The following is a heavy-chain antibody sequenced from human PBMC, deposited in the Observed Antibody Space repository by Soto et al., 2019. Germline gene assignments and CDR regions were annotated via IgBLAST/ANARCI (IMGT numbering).Heavy chain of an antibody. Sequence: EVQLLESGGGLVQPGGSLRLSCAASGFSFSTFEMSWVRQAPGRGLEWVSFISDDGSRTYYADAVKGRFTISRGNSKHTLYLQMNSLTAEDTAVYACVKGGWLDFWGQGTLVTVSS. J-gene: IGHJ5*01. CDR3: VKGGWLDF. V-gene: IGHV3-23*01. D-gene: IGHD3-16*01. CDR2: ISDDGSRT. CDR1: GFSFSTFE.